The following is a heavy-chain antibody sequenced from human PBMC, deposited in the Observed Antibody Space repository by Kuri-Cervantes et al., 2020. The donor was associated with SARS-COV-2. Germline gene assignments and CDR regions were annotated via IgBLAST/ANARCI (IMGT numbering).Heavy chain of an antibody. D-gene: IGHD3-22*01. V-gene: IGHV3-23*03. Sequence: GGSLRLSCAASGFTFSSYAMSWVRQAPGKGLEWVSVIYSGGSTYYADSVKGRFTISRDNSKNTLYLQMNSLRAEDTAVYYCATYYDSSGYYQPFDYWGQGTLVTVSS. CDR1: GFTFSSYA. J-gene: IGHJ4*02. CDR3: ATYYDSSGYYQPFDY. CDR2: IYSGGST.